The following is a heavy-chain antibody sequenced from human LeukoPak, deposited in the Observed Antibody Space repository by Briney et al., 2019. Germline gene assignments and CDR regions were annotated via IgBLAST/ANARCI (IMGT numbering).Heavy chain of an antibody. D-gene: IGHD5-24*01. J-gene: IGHJ3*02. CDR1: GYTFTDYY. CDR3: ARSRDGYNDAYDI. CDR2: INPGGDNT. V-gene: IGHV1-46*01. Sequence: GASVKVSCKASGYTFTDYYIHWVRQAPGQGLEWMGLINPGGDNTNYAQNFQGRVTMTRDTSTSTVYMGLRSLRSEDSAVYCCARSRDGYNDAYDIWGQGTMVTVSS.